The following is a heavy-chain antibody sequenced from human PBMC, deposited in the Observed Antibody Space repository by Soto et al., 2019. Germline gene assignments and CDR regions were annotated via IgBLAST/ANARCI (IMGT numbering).Heavy chain of an antibody. J-gene: IGHJ4*02. Sequence: PSETLSLTCAVSGGSISSGGYSWSWIRQPPGKGLEWIGYISHTGSTYYNPSLKSRVTISVDRSKNQFSLKLSSVTAADTAVYYYARVPXYWGQGTLVTVSS. CDR3: ARVPXY. CDR1: GGSISSGGYS. V-gene: IGHV4-30-2*01. CDR2: ISHTGST.